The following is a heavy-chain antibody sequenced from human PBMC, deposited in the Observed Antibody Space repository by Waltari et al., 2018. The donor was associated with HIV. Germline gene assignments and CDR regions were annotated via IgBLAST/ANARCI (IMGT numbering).Heavy chain of an antibody. CDR2: IYPGESET. CDR3: ARPRHNTTTSLGY. CDR1: GYSFTSYW. D-gene: IGHD4-17*01. Sequence: EVQLVQSGAEVKKPGESLKISCKGSGYSFTSYWISWVRQMPGKGVEWRVNIYPGESETRCTPSFQGQVTISADKSISTADLQGSSLNAPDAAMYYCARPRHNTTTSLGYRGQVALVTVAS. V-gene: IGHV5-51*01. J-gene: IGHJ4*02.